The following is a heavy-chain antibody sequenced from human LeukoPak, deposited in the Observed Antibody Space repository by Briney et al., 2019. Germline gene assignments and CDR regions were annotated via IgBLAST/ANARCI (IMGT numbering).Heavy chain of an antibody. CDR3: ARSPSMVRGVIITLDYYYYMDV. Sequence: AGGSLRLSCAASGFTFNTLWMSWVRQAPGKGLEWVANINEGGSAEYYAESVKGRFTISRDNAKNSLYLQMNSLRAEDTALYYCARSPSMVRGVIITLDYYYYMDVWGKGTTVTVSS. J-gene: IGHJ6*03. D-gene: IGHD3-10*01. CDR1: GFTFNTLW. V-gene: IGHV3-7*03. CDR2: INEGGSAE.